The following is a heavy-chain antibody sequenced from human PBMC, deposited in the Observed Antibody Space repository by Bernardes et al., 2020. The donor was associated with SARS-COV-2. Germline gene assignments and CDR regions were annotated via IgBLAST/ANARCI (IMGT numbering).Heavy chain of an antibody. V-gene: IGHV4-34*01. D-gene: IGHD3-3*01. Sequence: SETLSLTCAVYGGSFSGYYWSWIRQPPGKGLEWIGEINHSGSTNYNPSLKSRVTISVDTSKNQFSLKLSSVTAADTAVYYCARRGITIFGVVTPWAAGWFDPWGQGTLVTVSS. CDR2: INHSGST. CDR1: GGSFSGYY. CDR3: ARRGITIFGVVTPWAAGWFDP. J-gene: IGHJ5*02.